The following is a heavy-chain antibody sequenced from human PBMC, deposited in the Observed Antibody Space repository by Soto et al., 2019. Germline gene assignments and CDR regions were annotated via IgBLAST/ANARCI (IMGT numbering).Heavy chain of an antibody. J-gene: IGHJ3*02. V-gene: IGHV3-23*01. D-gene: IGHD3-10*01. Sequence: GGSLRLSCAASGFTFSSYAMSWVRQAPGKGLEWVSAISGSGGSTYYADSVKGRFTISRDNSKNTLYLQMNSLRADDTAVYYCAKPYYGSGSYLEWYDDAFDIWGQGTMVTVSS. CDR3: AKPYYGSGSYLEWYDDAFDI. CDR2: ISGSGGST. CDR1: GFTFSSYA.